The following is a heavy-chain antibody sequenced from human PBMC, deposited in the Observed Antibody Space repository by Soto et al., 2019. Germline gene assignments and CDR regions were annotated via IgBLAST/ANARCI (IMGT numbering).Heavy chain of an antibody. Sequence: GGSLRLSCAVSVFTFSSYGMHWVRQAPGKGLEWVAVIWYDGSNKYYADSVKGRFTISRDNSKNTLYLQMNSLRAEDTAVYYCARSGAGYSYVGYYYYYGMDVWGQGTTVTVSS. D-gene: IGHD5-18*01. CDR3: ARSGAGYSYVGYYYYYGMDV. CDR1: VFTFSSYG. V-gene: IGHV3-33*01. J-gene: IGHJ6*02. CDR2: IWYDGSNK.